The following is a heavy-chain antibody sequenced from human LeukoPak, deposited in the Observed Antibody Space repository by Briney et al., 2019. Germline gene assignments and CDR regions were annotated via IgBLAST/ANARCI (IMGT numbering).Heavy chain of an antibody. CDR1: GFTFSSYG. D-gene: IGHD1-26*01. J-gene: IGHJ4*02. CDR3: ARDWDRHLLISYYFDY. V-gene: IGHV3-30*03. CDR2: ISYDGSNK. Sequence: GGSLRLSCAASGFTFSSYGMHWVRQAPGKGLEWVAVISYDGSNKYYADSVMGRFTISRDNSKNTLYLQINSLRAEDTAVYFCARDWDRHLLISYYFDYWGQGTLVTVSS.